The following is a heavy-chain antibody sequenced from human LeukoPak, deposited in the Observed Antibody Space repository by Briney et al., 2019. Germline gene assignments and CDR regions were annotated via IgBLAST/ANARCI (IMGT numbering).Heavy chain of an antibody. Sequence: PGGSLRLPCAASGFTFSAYWMSWVRQAPGKGLEWVANIHQGGNEKYYADSVKGRFTISRDNAKNSLYLQMTSLRADDTAVYYCARDVGFIVGATPGAFDIWGQGTMVTVS. J-gene: IGHJ3*02. CDR1: GFTFSAYW. D-gene: IGHD1-26*01. V-gene: IGHV3-7*01. CDR2: IHQGGNEK. CDR3: ARDVGFIVGATPGAFDI.